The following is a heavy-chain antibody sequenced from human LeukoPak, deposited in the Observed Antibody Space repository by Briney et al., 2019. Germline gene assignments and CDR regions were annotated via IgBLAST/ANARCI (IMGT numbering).Heavy chain of an antibody. D-gene: IGHD6-6*01. J-gene: IGHJ4*02. Sequence: SGPTLVKPTQTLTLTCTFSGFSLSTSGVGVGWIRQPPGKALEWLALIYWDDDKRYSPSLKSRLTITKDTSKNQVVLTMTNMDPVDTATYYCARLQGVQLVQDSPFGYWGQGTLVTVSS. V-gene: IGHV2-5*02. CDR3: ARLQGVQLVQDSPFGY. CDR1: GFSLSTSGVG. CDR2: IYWDDDK.